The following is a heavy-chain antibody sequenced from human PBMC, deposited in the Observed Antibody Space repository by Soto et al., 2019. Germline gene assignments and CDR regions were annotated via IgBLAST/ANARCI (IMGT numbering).Heavy chain of an antibody. D-gene: IGHD6-6*01. CDR1: GGSFSGYY. CDR2: INHSGST. V-gene: IGHV4-34*01. Sequence: SETLSLTCAVYGGSFSGYYWSWIRQPPGKGLEWIGEINHSGSTNYNPSLKSRVTISVDTSKNQFSLKLSSVTAADTAVYYCARAAARVGRGRQNYYYYSMDVWGKGTTVTVSS. CDR3: ARAAARVGRGRQNYYYYSMDV. J-gene: IGHJ6*03.